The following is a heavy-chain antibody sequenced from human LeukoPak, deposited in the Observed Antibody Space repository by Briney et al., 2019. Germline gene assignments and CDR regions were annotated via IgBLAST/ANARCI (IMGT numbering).Heavy chain of an antibody. J-gene: IGHJ4*02. CDR2: IYHSGST. CDR3: ARLYYDYVWGSYSFDY. D-gene: IGHD3-16*01. CDR1: GYSISSGYY. Sequence: SETLSLTCTVSGYSISSGYYWGWIRQPPGKGLEWIGSIYHSGSTYYNPSLKSRVTISVDTSKNRFSLKLSSVTAADTAVYYCARLYYDYVWGSYSFDYWGQGTLVTVSS. V-gene: IGHV4-38-2*02.